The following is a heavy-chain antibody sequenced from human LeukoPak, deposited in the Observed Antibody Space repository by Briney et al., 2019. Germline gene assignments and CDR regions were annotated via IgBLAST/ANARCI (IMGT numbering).Heavy chain of an antibody. J-gene: IGHJ4*02. CDR3: ARHYYDSSGYYPDY. D-gene: IGHD3-22*01. CDR1: GFTFNSYG. CDR2: IWYDGSNK. V-gene: IGHV3-33*08. Sequence: GGSLRLSCAASGFTFNSYGMHWVRQAPGKGLEWVAVIWYDGSNKYYADSVKGRFTISRDNSKNTLYLQMNSLRAEDTAVYYCARHYYDSSGYYPDYWGQGTLVTVSS.